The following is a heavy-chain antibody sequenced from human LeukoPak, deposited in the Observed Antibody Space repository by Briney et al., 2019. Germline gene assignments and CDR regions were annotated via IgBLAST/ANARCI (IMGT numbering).Heavy chain of an antibody. V-gene: IGHV3-23*01. Sequence: GGSLRLSCVGSGVTFRAYGMTWVRQAPGKGLEWVSTIGDVHTHYTDSVKGRFTISRDNYKNTIYLQMNGLGADDTARYYCVKDVGGREFFDLWGQGTLVTVSS. CDR2: IGDVHT. D-gene: IGHD3-10*01. J-gene: IGHJ4*02. CDR3: VKDVGGREFFDL. CDR1: GVTFRAYG.